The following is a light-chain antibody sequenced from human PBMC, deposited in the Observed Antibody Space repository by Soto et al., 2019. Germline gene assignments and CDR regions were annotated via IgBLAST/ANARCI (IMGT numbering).Light chain of an antibody. CDR3: SSYTSINTRV. CDR2: DVR. CDR1: SSDVGGYNY. J-gene: IGLJ1*01. V-gene: IGLV2-14*01. Sequence: SALTQPASVSGSPGQPITISCTGTSSDVGGYNYVSWYQQHPSKAPKLIIYDVRNRPSGVSNRFSGSKSGNTASLTISGLQTEDEADYYCSSYTSINTRVFGTGTKVTVL.